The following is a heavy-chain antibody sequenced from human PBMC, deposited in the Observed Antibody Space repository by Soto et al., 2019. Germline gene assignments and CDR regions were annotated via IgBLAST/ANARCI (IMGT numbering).Heavy chain of an antibody. Sequence: SETLSLTCTVSGGSVSSGSYYWSWIRQPPGKGLEWIGYIYYSGSTNYNPSLKSRVTISVDTSKNQFSLKLSSVTAADTAVYYCARFHDYGEDYFDYWGQGTLVTVSS. J-gene: IGHJ4*02. D-gene: IGHD4-17*01. V-gene: IGHV4-61*01. CDR3: ARFHDYGEDYFDY. CDR1: GGSVSSGSYY. CDR2: IYYSGST.